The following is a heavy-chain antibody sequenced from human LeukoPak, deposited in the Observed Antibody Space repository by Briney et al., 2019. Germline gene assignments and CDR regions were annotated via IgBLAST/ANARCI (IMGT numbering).Heavy chain of an antibody. CDR2: INHSGST. J-gene: IGHJ6*03. CDR3: ARSHHTVTEYVVYYYMDV. Sequence: SETLSLTCAVYGGSFSGYYWSWIRQPPGKGLEWIGEINHSGSTNYNPSLKSRVTISVDTSKNQFSLKLSSVTAADTAVYYCARSHHTVTEYVVYYYMDVWSKGTTVTVSS. V-gene: IGHV4-34*01. CDR1: GGSFSGYY. D-gene: IGHD4-17*01.